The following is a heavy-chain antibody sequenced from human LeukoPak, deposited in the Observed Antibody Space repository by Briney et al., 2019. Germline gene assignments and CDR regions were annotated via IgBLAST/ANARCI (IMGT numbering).Heavy chain of an antibody. Sequence: GGSLRLSCVASGFTFSFHAMSWVRQAPGKGLEWVSAISGSGKNIYYADSVKGRFTISRDNSKNTLYLQMNSLRAEDTAVYHCAKDREAVTSTATRIDYWGQGTLVTVSA. J-gene: IGHJ4*02. D-gene: IGHD6-19*01. CDR1: GFTFSFHA. CDR2: ISGSGKNI. CDR3: AKDREAVTSTATRIDY. V-gene: IGHV3-23*01.